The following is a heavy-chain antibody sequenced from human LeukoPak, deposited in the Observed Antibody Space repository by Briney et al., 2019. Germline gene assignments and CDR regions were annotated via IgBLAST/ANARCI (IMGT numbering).Heavy chain of an antibody. Sequence: GGSLRLSCAASGFQFDGYGMHWVRQVPGKGLEWLCLIGGHGDDTFYADSVKGRFTISRDNNKNSLYLQMSDVSPEDTAFYYCAKDIGKDSDTWGYIYYALDGWGQGTTVTVSS. V-gene: IGHV3-43*02. J-gene: IGHJ6*02. CDR1: GFQFDGYG. CDR2: IGGHGDDT. CDR3: AKDIGKDSDTWGYIYYALDG. D-gene: IGHD5-24*01.